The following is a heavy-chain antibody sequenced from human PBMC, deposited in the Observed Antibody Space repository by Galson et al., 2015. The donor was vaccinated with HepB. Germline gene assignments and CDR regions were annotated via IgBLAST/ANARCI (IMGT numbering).Heavy chain of an antibody. CDR1: GFTFSNAW. D-gene: IGHD3-16*01. J-gene: IGHJ2*01. CDR3: TREGVWGSLYWYFDL. Sequence: SLRLSCAASGFTFSNAWMSWVRQAPGKGLEWVGRIKSKTDGGTTDYAAPVKGRFTISGDDSKNTLYLQMNSLKTEDTAVYYCTREGVWGSLYWYFDLWGRGTLVTVSS. V-gene: IGHV3-15*01. CDR2: IKSKTDGGTT.